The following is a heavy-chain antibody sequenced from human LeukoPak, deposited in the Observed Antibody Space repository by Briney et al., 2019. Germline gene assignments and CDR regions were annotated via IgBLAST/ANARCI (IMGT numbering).Heavy chain of an antibody. V-gene: IGHV3-23*01. CDR3: AKQLGYCSDGSCYFPY. CDR2: ISNNGGCT. D-gene: IGHD2-15*01. Sequence: GGSLRLSCAASGSTFSSSAMSWVRQAPGKGLEWVSAISNNGGCTYYADSVQGRFTISRDNSKSTLCLQMNSLRAEDTAVYYCAKQLGYCSDGSCYFPYWGQGTLVTVSS. J-gene: IGHJ4*02. CDR1: GSTFSSSA.